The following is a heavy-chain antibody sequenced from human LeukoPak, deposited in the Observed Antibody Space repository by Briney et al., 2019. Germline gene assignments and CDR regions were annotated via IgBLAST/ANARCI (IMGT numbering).Heavy chain of an antibody. J-gene: IGHJ4*02. V-gene: IGHV3-23*01. CDR2: ISGSGGST. CDR1: GFTFSSYA. CDR3: TMNIAAAGTFYFDY. Sequence: EGSLRLSCAASGFTFSSYAKSWVRQAPGKGLEWVSAISGSGGSTYYADSVKGRFTISRDNSNNTLYLQMNSLRAEDTAVYYCTMNIAAAGTFYFDYWGQGTLVTVSS. D-gene: IGHD6-13*01.